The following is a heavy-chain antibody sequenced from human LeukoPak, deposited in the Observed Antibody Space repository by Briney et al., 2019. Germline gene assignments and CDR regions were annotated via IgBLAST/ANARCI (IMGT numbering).Heavy chain of an antibody. CDR2: ISGSGGST. CDR3: STHFNDY. Sequence: GGSLRLSCAASGFTFSSYAMSWVRQAPGKGLEWVSAISGSGGSTYYADSVKGRFTISRDNSKNTLYLQMAKVGPRDDFWSGYSTHFNDYWGQGTLVTVSS. V-gene: IGHV3-23*01. CDR1: GFTFSSYA. J-gene: IGHJ4*02. D-gene: IGHD3-3*01.